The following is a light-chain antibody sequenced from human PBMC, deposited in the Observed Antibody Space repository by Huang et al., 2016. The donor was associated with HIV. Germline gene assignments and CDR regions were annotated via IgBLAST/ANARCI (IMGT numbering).Light chain of an antibody. CDR1: QSLLHSNGYNY. CDR3: IQSLQTPRT. CDR2: LSS. J-gene: IGKJ5*01. V-gene: IGKV2-28*01. Sequence: SLPVTPGEPASISCRSSQSLLHSNGYNYLDWYLQKPGQSPQLLMYLSSNRASGVPDRFSGSGSVVDFTLKISRVEAEDAGVYYCIQSLQTPRTFGQGTRLEIK.